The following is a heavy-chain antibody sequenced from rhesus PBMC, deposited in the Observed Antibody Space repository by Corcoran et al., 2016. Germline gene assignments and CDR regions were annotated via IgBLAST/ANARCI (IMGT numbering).Heavy chain of an antibody. CDR1: GGSISSSY. V-gene: IGHV4-169*02. D-gene: IGHD3-16*01. CDR2: IYGSGSST. CDR3: ARDPYYSGSYYYDY. J-gene: IGHJ4*01. Sequence: QVKLQQWGEGLVKPSETLSVTCAVSGGSISSSYWSWIRQAPGKGLEWIGYIYGSGSSTQYNPALKRRVTLSLDTSKNQLSLKLSSVTATDTAVYYCARDPYYSGSYYYDYWGQGVLVTVSS.